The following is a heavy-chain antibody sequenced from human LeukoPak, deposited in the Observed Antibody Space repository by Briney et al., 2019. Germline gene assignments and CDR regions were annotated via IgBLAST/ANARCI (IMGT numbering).Heavy chain of an antibody. D-gene: IGHD2-2*01. J-gene: IGHJ3*02. CDR1: GYTFTGYY. CDR2: INPNSGGT. Sequence: ASVKVSCKASGYTFTGYYMHWVRQAPGQGLEWMGWINPNSGGTNYAQKFQGRVTMTMDTSISTAYMELSRLRSDDTAVYYCARVSCSSTSCPARDAFDIWGQGTMVTVSS. CDR3: ARVSCSSTSCPARDAFDI. V-gene: IGHV1-2*02.